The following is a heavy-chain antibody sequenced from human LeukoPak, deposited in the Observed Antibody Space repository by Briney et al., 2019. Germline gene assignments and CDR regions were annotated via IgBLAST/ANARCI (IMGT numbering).Heavy chain of an antibody. V-gene: IGHV1-18*04. J-gene: IGHJ6*02. D-gene: IGHD3-10*01. CDR1: GYTFTSYY. Sequence: GASVKVSCKASGYTFTSYYMHWVRQAPGQGLEWMGWISAYNGNTNYAQKLQGRVTMTTDTSTSTAYMELRSLRSDDTAVYYCARGSEGYYYYGMDVWGQGTTVTVSS. CDR2: ISAYNGNT. CDR3: ARGSEGYYYYGMDV.